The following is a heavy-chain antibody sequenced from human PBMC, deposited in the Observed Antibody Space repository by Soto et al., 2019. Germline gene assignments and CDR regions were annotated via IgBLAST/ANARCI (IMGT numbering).Heavy chain of an antibody. CDR1: GGSIGSGDYY. CDR2: IYYSGST. D-gene: IGHD3-10*01. CDR3: ARGGGYYYYGMDV. V-gene: IGHV4-30-4*01. Sequence: SETLSLTCTVSGGSIGSGDYYWSWLRQPPGKGLEWIGYIYYSGSTYYNPSLKSRVTISVDTSKNQFSLKLSSVTAADTAVYYCARGGGYYYYGMDVWGQGTTVTVSS. J-gene: IGHJ6*02.